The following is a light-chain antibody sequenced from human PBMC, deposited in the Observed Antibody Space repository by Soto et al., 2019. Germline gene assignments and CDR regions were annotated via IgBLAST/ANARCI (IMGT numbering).Light chain of an antibody. Sequence: QSALTQPRSVSGSPRQSVTISCTGTSSDVGTYNSVSWYQQYPGKGPKLVLYDVTKRPSGVPDRFSGSKSVNTASLTISDLQIEDEADYHCCAYAGSYTLLFGGGTKLTVL. CDR1: SSDVGTYNS. V-gene: IGLV2-11*01. CDR2: DVT. CDR3: CAYAGSYTLL. J-gene: IGLJ2*01.